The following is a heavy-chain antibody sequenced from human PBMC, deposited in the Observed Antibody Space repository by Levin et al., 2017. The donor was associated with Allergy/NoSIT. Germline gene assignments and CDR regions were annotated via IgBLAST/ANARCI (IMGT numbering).Heavy chain of an antibody. CDR3: AKDLSNTGFCGGESYYRLDH. J-gene: IGHJ4*02. V-gene: IGHV3-30*18. CDR2: MSSDGSNK. D-gene: IGHD1-26*01. CDR1: GFTFSSYA. Sequence: GESLKISCEVSGFTFSSYAMHWVRQAPARGLEWVAVMSSDGSNKYYGDSVKGRFTISRDNSRDTLSLHMNSLRADDTAIYYCAKDLSNTGFCGGESYYRLDHWGQGTQVTVSS.